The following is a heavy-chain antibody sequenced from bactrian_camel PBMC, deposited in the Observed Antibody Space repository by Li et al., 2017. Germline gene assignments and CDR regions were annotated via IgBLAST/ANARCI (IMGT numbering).Heavy chain of an antibody. CDR2: IYSDGRYA. Sequence: HVQLVESGGGLVQPGGSLRLSCSASGFTFSTYYMMWVRQAPGKGLEWVASIYSDGRYANYADSVKGRFTISRDNAKNTVYLQMNSLKPEDTAMYYCAADPAPTMGWVASPAYWGQGTQVTVS. CDR1: GFTFSTYY. J-gene: IGHJ4*01. CDR3: AADPAPTMGWVASPAY. D-gene: IGHD5*01. V-gene: IGHV3-2*01.